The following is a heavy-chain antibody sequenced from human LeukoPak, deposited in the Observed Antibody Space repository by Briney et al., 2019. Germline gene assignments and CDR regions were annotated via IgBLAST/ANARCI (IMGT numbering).Heavy chain of an antibody. CDR3: ARDQRSESYYPWGWFDP. Sequence: GGSLRLSCAASGFAVSTNYLSWVRQAPGKGLEWVSVIYSDGSTYYTDSVKGRFTISRDNSKNTLYLQMNSLRPEDTAVYYCARDQRSESYYPWGWFDPWGQGTLVTVSP. V-gene: IGHV3-66*02. CDR1: GFAVSTNY. D-gene: IGHD1-26*01. J-gene: IGHJ5*02. CDR2: IYSDGST.